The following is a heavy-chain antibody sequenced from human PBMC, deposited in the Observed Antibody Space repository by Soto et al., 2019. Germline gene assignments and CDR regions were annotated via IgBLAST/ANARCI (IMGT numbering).Heavy chain of an antibody. D-gene: IGHD5-12*01. CDR2: ISAYNGNT. Sequence: GASVKVSCKASGYTFTSYGISWVRQAPGQGLEWMGWISAYNGNTNYAQKLQGRVTMTTDTSTSTAYMELRSLRSDDTAVYYCAGDLGSGYDYWGFGYYYYGMDVWGQGTTVTVSS. CDR3: AGDLGSGYDYWGFGYYYYGMDV. J-gene: IGHJ6*02. CDR1: GYTFTSYG. V-gene: IGHV1-18*01.